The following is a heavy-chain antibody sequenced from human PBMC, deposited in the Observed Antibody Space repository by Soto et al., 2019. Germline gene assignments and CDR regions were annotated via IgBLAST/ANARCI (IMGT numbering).Heavy chain of an antibody. D-gene: IGHD5-12*01. V-gene: IGHV4-39*01. CDR3: ARSGLLGGSSGYWYFDL. CDR2: IYYSGST. CDR1: GGSISSSSYY. J-gene: IGHJ2*01. Sequence: QLQLQESGPGLVKPSETLSLTCTVSGGSISSSSYYWGWIRQPPGKGLEWIGSIYYSGSTYYNPSPKRRVAISVDTSKNRFSLRLCSVTAADTAVYYCARSGLLGGSSGYWYFDLWGRGTLVTVSS.